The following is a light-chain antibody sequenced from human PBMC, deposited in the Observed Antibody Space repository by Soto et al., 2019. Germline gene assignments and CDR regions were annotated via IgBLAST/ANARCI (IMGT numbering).Light chain of an antibody. CDR3: QQYDSYSYT. Sequence: DIKMYQSPSTLSASLGDRVTLSCRASQSISAWLAWYQQKPGQAPKLLIYKASSLESGVPSRFSGSGSGTEFTLTISSLQPDDFATYYCQQYDSYSYTFGQGTKVDI. J-gene: IGKJ2*01. CDR1: QSISAW. V-gene: IGKV1-5*03. CDR2: KAS.